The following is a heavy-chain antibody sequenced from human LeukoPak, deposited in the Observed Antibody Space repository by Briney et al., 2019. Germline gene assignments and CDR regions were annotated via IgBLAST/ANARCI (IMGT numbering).Heavy chain of an antibody. V-gene: IGHV4-59*01. Sequence: SETLSLTCTVSGGSISSYYRSWIRQPPGKGLEWIGYIYYSGSTNYNPSLKSRVTISVDTSKNQFSLKLSSVTAADTAVYYCARDSKLGYVSIWGQGTMVTVSS. CDR1: GGSISSYY. CDR3: ARDSKLGYVSI. D-gene: IGHD5-12*01. CDR2: IYYSGST. J-gene: IGHJ3*02.